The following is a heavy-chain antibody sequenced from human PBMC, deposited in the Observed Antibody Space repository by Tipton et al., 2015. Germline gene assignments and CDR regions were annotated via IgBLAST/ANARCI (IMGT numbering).Heavy chain of an antibody. V-gene: IGHV4-31*02. CDR3: ARVPFDYFDY. CDR1: GDSISSGGYY. J-gene: IGHJ4*02. CDR2: SYYSGST. Sequence: LRLSCTVSGDSISSGGYYWSWSRQHPGKGLEWLGYSYYSGSTYYNPSLKSRLTISVDMSKNQFSLKLSSVTAADTAVYYCARVPFDYFDYWGQGTLVTVSS.